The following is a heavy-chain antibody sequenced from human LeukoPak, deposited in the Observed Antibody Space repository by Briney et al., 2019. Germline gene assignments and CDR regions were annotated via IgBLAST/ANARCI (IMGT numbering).Heavy chain of an antibody. D-gene: IGHD3-22*01. CDR1: GFTFSSYG. CDR3: ARDSGYDAFDI. Sequence: GGSLKLSCAASGFTFSSYGMHWVRQAPGKGLEWVSAISGSGGSTYYADSVKGRFTISRDNSKNTLYLQMNSLRAEDTAVYYCARDSGYDAFDIWGQGTMVTVSS. J-gene: IGHJ3*02. V-gene: IGHV3-23*01. CDR2: ISGSGGST.